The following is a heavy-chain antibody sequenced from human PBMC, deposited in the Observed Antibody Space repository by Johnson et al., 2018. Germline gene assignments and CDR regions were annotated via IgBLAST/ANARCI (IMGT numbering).Heavy chain of an antibody. CDR3: TKGRHIWSDGNDAFDV. Sequence: VQLVQSGGGLVQPGGSLRLSCAASGFIFGTYWMSWVRQAPGKGLEWVGNIKADGTSTYCVDSLRGRFTISRDNSKNIFFLQMNTLRADDTALYYCTKGRHIWSDGNDAFDVWGQRDNGHRIV. D-gene: IGHD4-23*01. V-gene: IGHV3-7*03. CDR2: IKADGTST. J-gene: IGHJ3*01. CDR1: GFIFGTYW.